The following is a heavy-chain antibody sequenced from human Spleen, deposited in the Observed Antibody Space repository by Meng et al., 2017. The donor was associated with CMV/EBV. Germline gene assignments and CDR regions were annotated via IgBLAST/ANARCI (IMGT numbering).Heavy chain of an antibody. V-gene: IGHV1-69*05. J-gene: IGHJ6*02. Sequence: SVKVSCKASGGTFSSYAISWVRQAPGQGLEWMGGIIPIFGTANYAQKFQGRVTITTDESTSTAYMELSSLRSEDTAVYYCARDLEGLWFGEMVTYYGMDVWGQGTTVTVSS. D-gene: IGHD3-10*01. CDR1: GGTFSSYA. CDR3: ARDLEGLWFGEMVTYYGMDV. CDR2: IIPIFGTA.